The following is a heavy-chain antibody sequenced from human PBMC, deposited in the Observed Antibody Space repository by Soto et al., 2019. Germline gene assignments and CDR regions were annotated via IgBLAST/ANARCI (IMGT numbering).Heavy chain of an antibody. CDR1: GGSISSSSYY. D-gene: IGHD3-10*01. CDR2: IYYSGST. CDR3: ARLYGSGSYRGFDY. V-gene: IGHV4-39*01. J-gene: IGHJ4*02. Sequence: QLQLQESGPGLVKPSETLSLTYTVSGGSISSSSYYWGWIRQPPGKGLEWIGSIYYSGSTYYNPSLKSRVTISVDTSKNQFSLKLSSVTAADTAVYYCARLYGSGSYRGFDYWGQGTLVTVSS.